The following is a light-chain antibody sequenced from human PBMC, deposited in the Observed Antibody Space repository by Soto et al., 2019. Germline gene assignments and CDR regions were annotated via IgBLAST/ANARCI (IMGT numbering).Light chain of an antibody. V-gene: IGKV3-20*01. CDR1: QSVSSSY. Sequence: EIVLTQSPGTLSLSPGERATLSCRASQSVSSSYLAWYQQKPGQPPRLLIYGASSRATGIPDRFSGSRSGTSFTLSTTRLEPEDLAVYYCQQYASSRTFGQGTKVEIK. CDR3: QQYASSRT. CDR2: GAS. J-gene: IGKJ1*01.